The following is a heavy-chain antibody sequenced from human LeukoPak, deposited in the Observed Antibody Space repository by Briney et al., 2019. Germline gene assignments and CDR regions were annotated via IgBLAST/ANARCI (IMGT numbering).Heavy chain of an antibody. V-gene: IGHV3-30*18. CDR2: ISYDGSNK. D-gene: IGHD1-26*01. CDR3: AKEGGSSPFDY. J-gene: IGHJ4*02. CDR1: GFTFNNSG. Sequence: GGSLRLSCAASGFTFNNSGMHWVRQAPGKGLEWVAVISYDGSNKYYADSVKGRFTISRDNSKNTLYLQMNSLRTEDTAVYYCAKEGGSSPFDYWGQGTLVTVSS.